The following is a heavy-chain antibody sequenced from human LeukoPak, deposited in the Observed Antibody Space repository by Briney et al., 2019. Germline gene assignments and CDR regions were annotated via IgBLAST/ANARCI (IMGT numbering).Heavy chain of an antibody. CDR1: GFTFDDYA. J-gene: IGHJ6*04. Sequence: GGSLRLSCAASGFTFDDYAMHWVRQAPGKGLEWVSLITWDAGSTYYADSVKGRFTISRDNAKNSLYLQMNSLRAEDTAVYYCAELGITMIGGVWGKGTTVTISS. CDR2: ITWDAGST. V-gene: IGHV3-43D*03. CDR3: AELGITMIGGV. D-gene: IGHD3-10*02.